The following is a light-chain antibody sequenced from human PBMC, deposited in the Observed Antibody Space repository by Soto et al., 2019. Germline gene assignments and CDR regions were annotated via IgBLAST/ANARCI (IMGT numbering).Light chain of an antibody. CDR3: QQYGSSPSIT. Sequence: EIVLTQSPGTLSLSPGERATLSCRASQSVSSSYLAWYQQQPGQAPRLLIYDASSRATGIPDRFSGSGSGTDFTLTISRLEPEDFVVYYCQQYGSSPSITFGQGTRLEIK. J-gene: IGKJ5*01. CDR1: QSVSSSY. V-gene: IGKV3-20*01. CDR2: DAS.